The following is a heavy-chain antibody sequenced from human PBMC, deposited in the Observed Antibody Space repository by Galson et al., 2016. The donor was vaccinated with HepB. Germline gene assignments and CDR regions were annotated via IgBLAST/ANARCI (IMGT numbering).Heavy chain of an antibody. J-gene: IGHJ6*02. D-gene: IGHD3-10*01. CDR3: GKDWGSLWESSGKGMDV. CDR2: ISWDGRSP. V-gene: IGHV3-43*01. CDR1: GFTFDDYT. Sequence: SLRLSCAASGFTFDDYTMHWVRQAPGTGLAWVALISWDGRSPDYADAVRGRFTISRDNRQNLLYLQMNDLTSEDTALYYCGKDWGSLWESSGKGMDVWGQGTTVIVSS.